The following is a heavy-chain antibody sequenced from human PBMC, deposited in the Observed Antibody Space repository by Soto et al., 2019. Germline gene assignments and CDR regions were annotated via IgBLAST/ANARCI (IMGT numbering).Heavy chain of an antibody. J-gene: IGHJ4*02. CDR1: GYTFTSYD. D-gene: IGHD3-3*01. CDR3: ARARRLPYYDFWSGYYPPRYFDY. Sequence: ASVKVSCKASGYTFTSYDINWVRQAPGQGLEWMGWMNPNSGNTGYAQKFQGRVTMTRNTSISTAYMELSSLRSEDTAVYYCARARRLPYYDFWSGYYPPRYFDYWGQGTLVTVSS. CDR2: MNPNSGNT. V-gene: IGHV1-8*01.